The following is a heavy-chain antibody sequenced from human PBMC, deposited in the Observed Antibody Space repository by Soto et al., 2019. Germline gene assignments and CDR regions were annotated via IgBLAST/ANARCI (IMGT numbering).Heavy chain of an antibody. J-gene: IGHJ4*02. Sequence: QVQLVQSGAEEKKPGASVKVSCKASGYTFTSYAMHWVRQAPGQRREWMGWINAGNGNTKYSQKFQGRVTITRDTSASTAYMELSSLRSEDAAVYCWAGELPFFDYWGQGTLVTVSP. CDR2: INAGNGNT. CDR1: GYTFTSYA. CDR3: AGELPFFDY. V-gene: IGHV1-3*05.